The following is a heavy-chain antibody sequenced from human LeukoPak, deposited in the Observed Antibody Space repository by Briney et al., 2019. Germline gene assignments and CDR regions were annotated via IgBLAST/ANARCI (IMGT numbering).Heavy chain of an antibody. D-gene: IGHD1-14*01. V-gene: IGHV4-4*02. Sequence: SETLSLTCTVSGVAISSGNWWSWVRQLPGKGLEWIRDIFHGGSTNSNPSLRSRVTMSEDKSKNQFSLKLSSVTAADTAVYYCARTNPVARNSLDYWGPGTLVTVSS. CDR1: GVAISSGNW. J-gene: IGHJ4*02. CDR2: IFHGGST. CDR3: ARTNPVARNSLDY.